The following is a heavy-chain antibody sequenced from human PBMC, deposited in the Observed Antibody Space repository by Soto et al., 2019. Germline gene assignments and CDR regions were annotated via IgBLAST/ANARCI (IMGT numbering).Heavy chain of an antibody. D-gene: IGHD5-12*01. Sequence: LSCAASAFALSSYALHWGPPASGKGLEWVAVISYDGSNKYYADSVKGRFTISRDNSKNTLYLQMNSLRAEDTAVYSCARDPLEGYHYFDYWGQGTLVTVSS. CDR2: ISYDGSNK. J-gene: IGHJ4*02. CDR1: AFALSSYA. V-gene: IGHV3-30-3*01. CDR3: ARDPLEGYHYFDY.